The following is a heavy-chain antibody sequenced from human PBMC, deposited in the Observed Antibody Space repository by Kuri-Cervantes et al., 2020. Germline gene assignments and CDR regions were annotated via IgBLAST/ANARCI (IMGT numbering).Heavy chain of an antibody. D-gene: IGHD3-22*01. CDR2: INTSGST. CDR1: GGSISSYF. V-gene: IGHV4-4*07. J-gene: IGHJ4*02. CDR3: AREGSKKQYYYDSSGYRY. Sequence: CTVSGGSISSYFWSWIRQTAGQGLEWLGQINTSGSTNYNPHFKSRLTVSVDKSKNQFSLKLTSVTAADTAVYYCAREGSKKQYYYDSSGYRYWGQGTLVTVSS.